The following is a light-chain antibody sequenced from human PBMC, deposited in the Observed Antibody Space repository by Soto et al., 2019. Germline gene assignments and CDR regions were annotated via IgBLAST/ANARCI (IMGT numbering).Light chain of an antibody. Sequence: QSVLSQPASVSGSPGQWSTIPCTGTSSDLAIYNYVSWYQQQPGKAPKLIIYQVTNRPSGLSNRFSASRSGNTASLTISGLHAEDEAVHSCSSYTDSSNYVLGTGTKVTVL. J-gene: IGLJ1*01. CDR2: QVT. CDR1: SSDLAIYNY. V-gene: IGLV2-14*01. CDR3: SSYTDSSNYV.